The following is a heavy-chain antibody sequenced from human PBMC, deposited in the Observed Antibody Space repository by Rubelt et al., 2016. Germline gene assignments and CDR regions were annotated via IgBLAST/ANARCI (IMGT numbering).Heavy chain of an antibody. CDR1: GFTFSSYG. V-gene: IGHV3-30*18. D-gene: IGHD1-26*01. Sequence: AGRSLRLSCAASGFTFSSYGMHWVRQAPGKGLEWVAVISYDGSNKYYADSVKGRFTISRDNSKNTLYVQMNSLRVEDTAMYYCAKDLSGDYYAAVDIWGQGSMVTVSS. J-gene: IGHJ3*02. CDR2: ISYDGSNK. CDR3: AKDLSGDYYAAVDI.